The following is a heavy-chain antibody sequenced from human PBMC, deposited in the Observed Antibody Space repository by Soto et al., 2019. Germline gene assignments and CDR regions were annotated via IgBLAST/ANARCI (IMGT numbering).Heavy chain of an antibody. Sequence: SETLSLTCAVYGGFVSSGSYYWSWIRQPPGKGLEWIGEMSHSGGTHFNPSLKSRITISVDTSKNQFSLKMSSVTAADTALYYCARVERGTATTVVDAFDIWGPGTMVTVSS. CDR3: ARVERGTATTVVDAFDI. CDR1: GGFVSSGSYY. D-gene: IGHD1-1*01. J-gene: IGHJ3*02. V-gene: IGHV4-61*01. CDR2: MSHSGGT.